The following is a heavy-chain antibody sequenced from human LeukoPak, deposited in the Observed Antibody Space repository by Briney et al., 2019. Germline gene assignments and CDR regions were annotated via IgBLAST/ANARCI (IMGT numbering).Heavy chain of an antibody. CDR2: INTKTGRT. CDR3: ARADFIDAGPYLIGP. D-gene: IGHD3-3*01. J-gene: IGHJ5*02. V-gene: IGHV1-2*02. CDR1: GYSFTDYY. Sequence: AASVRVSCKTSGYSFTDYYIHWVRQAPGQGREWMGWINTKTGRTSSARKFQGRVTMTRDPSITTVYMDMAWLTSDDTAIYFCARADFIDAGPYLIGPWGQGTLVTVSS.